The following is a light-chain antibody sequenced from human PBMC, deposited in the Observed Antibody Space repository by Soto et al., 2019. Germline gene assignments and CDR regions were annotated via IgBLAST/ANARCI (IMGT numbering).Light chain of an antibody. CDR3: AAWDDSLNGFYV. CDR1: SSNIGGST. V-gene: IGLV1-44*01. CDR2: DNN. J-gene: IGLJ1*01. Sequence: QSVLTQPPSASGPPGQRIIISCSGSSSNIGGSTVTWYQQLPGTAPTLLIYDNNQRPSGVPDRFSASKSGISASLAISGLQTDDEADYYCAAWDDSLNGFYVFGTGTRSPS.